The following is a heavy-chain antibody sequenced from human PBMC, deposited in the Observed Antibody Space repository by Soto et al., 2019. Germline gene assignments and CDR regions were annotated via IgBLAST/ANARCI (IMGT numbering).Heavy chain of an antibody. V-gene: IGHV3-11*01. CDR1: GFNFSDYY. CDR3: AREPYYYDSSGYFDY. Sequence: GGSLRLSCAASGFNFSDYYMSWIRQAPGKGLEWVSYISSSGSTIYYADSVKGRFTISRDNAKNSLYLQMNSLRAEDTAVYYCAREPYYYDSSGYFDYWGQGTLVTVSS. J-gene: IGHJ4*02. CDR2: ISSSGSTI. D-gene: IGHD3-22*01.